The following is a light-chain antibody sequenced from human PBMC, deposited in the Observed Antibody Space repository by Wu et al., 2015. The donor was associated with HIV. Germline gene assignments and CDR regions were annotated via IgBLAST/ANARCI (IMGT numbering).Light chain of an antibody. CDR1: QHISRA. J-gene: IGKJ5*01. Sequence: AIQLTQSPSSLSASLGDRVTITCRASQHISRALAWYQQKPGEAPKLLIYDASTLETGVPSRFSGSGSGTDFALTVISLQPEDFATYYCQQFSRYPLTFGQGTRLEIK. V-gene: IGKV1-13*02. CDR3: QQFSRYPLT. CDR2: DAS.